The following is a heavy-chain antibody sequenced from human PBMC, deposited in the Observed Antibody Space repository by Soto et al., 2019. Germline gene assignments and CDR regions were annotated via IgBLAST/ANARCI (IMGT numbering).Heavy chain of an antibody. CDR1: RSTLEDYA. Sequence: LSCDGRRSTLEDYAIHWIRQPPVRGVRWVSGMNWNVGITGYADSVKGRFTVSRDNANNSLHLEMSSLKTEYTALYYCSRGRGAHTVASNWFNPCGQGTPVT. CDR2: MNWNVGIT. V-gene: IGHV3-9*01. J-gene: IGHJ5*02. D-gene: IGHD2-2*01. CDR3: SRGRGAHTVASNWFNP.